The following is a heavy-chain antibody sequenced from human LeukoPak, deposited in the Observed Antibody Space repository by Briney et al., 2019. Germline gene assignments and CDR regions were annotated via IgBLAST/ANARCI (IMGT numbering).Heavy chain of an antibody. Sequence: GGSLRLSCAASGFTFSSFGMHWVRQAPGKGLEWVAVISYDGSTKYYADSVKGRFTISRDNSKNPLYLQMNSLRDEDTAVYYCAKREVRGTYLYYFDYWGQGTLVTVSS. CDR1: GFTFSSFG. D-gene: IGHD3-16*01. CDR3: AKREVRGTYLYYFDY. V-gene: IGHV3-30*18. CDR2: ISYDGSTK. J-gene: IGHJ4*02.